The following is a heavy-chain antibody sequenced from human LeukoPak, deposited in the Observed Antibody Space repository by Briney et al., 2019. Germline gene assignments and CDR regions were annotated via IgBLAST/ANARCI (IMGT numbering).Heavy chain of an antibody. CDR2: ISSSSSYT. CDR3: ARDREGDYGDSEYFQH. V-gene: IGHV3-11*06. CDR1: GFTFSDSY. J-gene: IGHJ1*01. D-gene: IGHD4-17*01. Sequence: GGSLRLSCAASGFTFSDSYNSWIPQAPGKGLGGVLYISSSSSYTNYADSVKGRFTISRDNAKNSLYLQMNSLRAEDTAVYYCARDREGDYGDSEYFQHWGQGTLVTVSS.